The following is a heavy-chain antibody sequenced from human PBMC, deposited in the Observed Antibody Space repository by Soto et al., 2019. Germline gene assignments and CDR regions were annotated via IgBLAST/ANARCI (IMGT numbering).Heavy chain of an antibody. CDR3: ASHVVEGHRGAFDI. CDR1: GYTFTSYG. J-gene: IGHJ3*02. Sequence: QVQLEQCGAEVKKPGASVRVSCKASGYTFTSYGISWVRQAPGQGLEWIGWISAYNGNTNYAQKLQGRVTMTTDTSTSTAYLELRSLRSDDTAVYYCASHVVEGHRGAFDIWGQGTMVTVSS. CDR2: ISAYNGNT. V-gene: IGHV1-18*01. D-gene: IGHD2-21*01.